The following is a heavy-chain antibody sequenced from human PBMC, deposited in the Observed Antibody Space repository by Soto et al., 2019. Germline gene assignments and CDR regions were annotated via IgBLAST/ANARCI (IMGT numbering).Heavy chain of an antibody. CDR3: AKDKGRIAAAGNGLDC. J-gene: IGHJ4*02. V-gene: IGHV3-23*01. D-gene: IGHD6-13*01. CDR1: GFTFSSYA. Sequence: GGSLRLSCAASGFTFSSYAMSWVRQAPGKGLEWVSAISGSGGSTYYADSVKCRFTISRDNSKNTLYLQMNSLRAEDTAVYYCAKDKGRIAAAGNGLDCWGQGTLVTVSS. CDR2: ISGSGGST.